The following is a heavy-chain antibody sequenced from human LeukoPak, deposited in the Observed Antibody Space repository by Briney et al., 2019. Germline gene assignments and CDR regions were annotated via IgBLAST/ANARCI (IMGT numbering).Heavy chain of an antibody. CDR3: ARCITIFGVVDYYMDV. CDR2: ISRSSSYI. V-gene: IGHV3-21*01. CDR1: GFTFSSYS. Sequence: PGGSLRLSCAASGFTFSSYSMNWVCQAPGKGLAWVSSISRSSSYIYYADSVKGRFTISRDNAKNSLYLQMNSLRAEDTAVYYCARCITIFGVVDYYMDVWGKGTTVTVSS. J-gene: IGHJ6*03. D-gene: IGHD3-3*01.